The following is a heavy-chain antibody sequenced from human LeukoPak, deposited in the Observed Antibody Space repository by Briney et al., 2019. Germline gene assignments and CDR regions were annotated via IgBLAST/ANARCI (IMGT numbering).Heavy chain of an antibody. Sequence: GGSLRLSCAASGFTFSSYAMHWVRQAPGKGLEWVAVISYDGSNKYYADSVKGRFTISRDNSKNTLYLQMNSLRAEDTAVYYCARDLGYYDSSAFDYWGQGTLVTVSS. V-gene: IGHV3-30*04. J-gene: IGHJ4*02. CDR3: ARDLGYYDSSAFDY. CDR1: GFTFSSYA. CDR2: ISYDGSNK. D-gene: IGHD3-22*01.